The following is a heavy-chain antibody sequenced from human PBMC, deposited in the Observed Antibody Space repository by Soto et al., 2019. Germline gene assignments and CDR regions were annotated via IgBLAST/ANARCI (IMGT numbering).Heavy chain of an antibody. CDR1: GVSISNSSYY. CDR3: ARHGSN. J-gene: IGHJ4*02. V-gene: IGHV4-39*01. Sequence: SETLSLTCTVSGVSISNSSYYWGWIRRPPGKGLEWIGTIYYSGITYYNPSLKSRVTISVDTSKNQFSLKLTSVTDADTAVYYCARHGSNWGQGTLVTVYS. CDR2: IYYSGIT.